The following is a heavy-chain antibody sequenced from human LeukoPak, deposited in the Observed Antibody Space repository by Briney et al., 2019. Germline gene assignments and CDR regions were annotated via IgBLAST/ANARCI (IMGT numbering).Heavy chain of an antibody. V-gene: IGHV4-59*08. Sequence: SETLSLTCTVSGGFISSYYWSWIRQPPGKGLEWIGYIYYSGSTNYNPSLKSRVTISVDTSKNQFSLKLSSVTAADTAVYYCARGGYSTGMDVWGQGTTVTVSS. J-gene: IGHJ6*02. CDR1: GGFISSYY. CDR3: ARGGYSTGMDV. D-gene: IGHD5-18*01. CDR2: IYYSGST.